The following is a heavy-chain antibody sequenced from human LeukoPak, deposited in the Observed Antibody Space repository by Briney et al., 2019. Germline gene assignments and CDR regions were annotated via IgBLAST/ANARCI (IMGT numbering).Heavy chain of an antibody. Sequence: GASVKVSCKASGYTFTSYGISWVRQAPGQGLEWMGWINPNSGGTNYAQKFQGRVTMTRDTSISTAYMELSRLRSDDTAVYYCARDLTGKDAFDIWGQGTMVTVSS. D-gene: IGHD7-27*01. CDR2: INPNSGGT. CDR1: GYTFTSYG. CDR3: ARDLTGKDAFDI. V-gene: IGHV1-2*02. J-gene: IGHJ3*02.